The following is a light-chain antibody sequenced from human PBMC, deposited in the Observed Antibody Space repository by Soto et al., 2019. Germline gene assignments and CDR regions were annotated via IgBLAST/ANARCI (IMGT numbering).Light chain of an antibody. Sequence: DFQMTQSPSSLSASVGDRVTITCRASQSVTTYLNWYQQRPGKAPNLLIYAASNLQNGVPSRFNASGSGTDFTLTISGLQPEDSATYFCQQTYSIPPLTFGGGTKVQIK. V-gene: IGKV1-39*01. CDR3: QQTYSIPPLT. CDR2: AAS. J-gene: IGKJ4*01. CDR1: QSVTTY.